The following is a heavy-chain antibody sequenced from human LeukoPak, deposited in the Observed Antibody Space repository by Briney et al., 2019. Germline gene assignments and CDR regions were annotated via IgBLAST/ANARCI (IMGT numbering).Heavy chain of an antibody. D-gene: IGHD2-15*01. V-gene: IGHV3-23*01. CDR1: GFILSSFS. CDR3: VGYSFTYYYYGMDV. CDR2: ISADGST. J-gene: IGHJ6*02. Sequence: PGGSLRLSCGASGFILSSFSMGWVRQAPGKGLECLSAISADGSTYYADSVKGRFTISRDNSKNTLYLQMNSLRAEDTAVYYCVGYSFTYYYYGMDVWGQGTTVTVSS.